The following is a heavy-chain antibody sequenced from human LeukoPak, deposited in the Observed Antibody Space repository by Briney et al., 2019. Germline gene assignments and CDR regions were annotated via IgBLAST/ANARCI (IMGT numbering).Heavy chain of an antibody. CDR2: INAGNGNT. CDR1: GYTFTSYA. J-gene: IGHJ4*02. D-gene: IGHD4-17*01. CDR3: ATGEVDYGDYRSFDY. Sequence: ASVKVSCKASGYTFTSYAMHWVRQAPGQRLEWMGWINAGNGNTKYSQKFQGRVTITGDTSASTAYMELSSLRSEDTAVYYCATGEVDYGDYRSFDYWGQGTLVTVSS. V-gene: IGHV1-3*01.